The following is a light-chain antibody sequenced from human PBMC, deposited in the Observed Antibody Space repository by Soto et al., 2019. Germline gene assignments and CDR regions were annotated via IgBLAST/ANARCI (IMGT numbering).Light chain of an antibody. V-gene: IGKV3-20*01. CDR3: QHYGSSGT. CDR1: QSVSNNY. J-gene: IGKJ1*01. Sequence: EIVLTQSPSTLSASVGDRATISCRASQSVSNNYVAWHQQTPGPPPRLLNYAASNRATGIPDWFSGSGSGTDFTPTSSMQAHEYFAVYYCQHYGSSGTFGQGTKVDIK. CDR2: AAS.